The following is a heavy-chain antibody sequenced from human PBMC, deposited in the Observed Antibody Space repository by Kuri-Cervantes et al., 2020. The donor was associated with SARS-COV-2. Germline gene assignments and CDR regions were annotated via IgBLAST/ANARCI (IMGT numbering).Heavy chain of an antibody. D-gene: IGHD1-26*01. Sequence: GESLKISCAASGFTFSGHWIHWVRQAPGKGLEWVSAISGSGGSTYYADSVKGRFTISRDNSKNTLYLQMNSLRAEDTAVYYCAKDHSLVGATTFDYWGQGTLVTVSS. CDR3: AKDHSLVGATTFDY. CDR1: GFTFSGHW. V-gene: IGHV3-23*01. J-gene: IGHJ4*02. CDR2: ISGSGGST.